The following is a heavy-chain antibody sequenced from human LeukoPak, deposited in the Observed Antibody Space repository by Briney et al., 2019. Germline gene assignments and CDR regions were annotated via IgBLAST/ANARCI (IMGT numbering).Heavy chain of an antibody. CDR3: ARPLLEWHGGPMDV. V-gene: IGHV4-38-2*02. CDR1: GYSISSGYY. D-gene: IGHD3-3*01. Sequence: SETLSLTCTVSGYSISSGYYWGWIRQPPGKGLEWIGEINHSGSTNYNPSLKSRVTISVDTSKNQFSLKLSSVTAADTAVYYCARPLLEWHGGPMDVWGKGTTVTVSS. J-gene: IGHJ6*04. CDR2: INHSGST.